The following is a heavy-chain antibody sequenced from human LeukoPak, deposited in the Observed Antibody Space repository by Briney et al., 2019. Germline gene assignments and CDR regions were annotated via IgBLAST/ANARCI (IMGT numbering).Heavy chain of an antibody. CDR2: INGGGDIT. J-gene: IGHJ4*02. D-gene: IGHD6-13*01. CDR1: RYSFDSYA. CDR3: AKRYGDSTGWFFDF. V-gene: IGHV3-23*01. Sequence: GGSLRLSCAGSRYSFDSYAMTWVRQAPGKGLEWVSSINGGGDITYYAESVKGRFTVSRDNSKNTLFLQMNSLRAEDTAVFYCAKRYGDSTGWFFDFWGQGSLVTVSS.